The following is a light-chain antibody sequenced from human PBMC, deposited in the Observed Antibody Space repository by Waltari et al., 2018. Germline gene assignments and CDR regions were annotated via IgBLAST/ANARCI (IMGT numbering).Light chain of an antibody. J-gene: IGLJ3*02. V-gene: IGLV1-47*02. Sequence: QSVLTQPPSASGTPGQRVTISCSGSSYNIGTNYVYWYQQLPGTAPKLLIYGNDHRPSGVPDRFSGSKSGTSASLAISGLQSEDEADYYCATWDDSLNWVFGGGTKLTVL. CDR3: ATWDDSLNWV. CDR2: GND. CDR1: SYNIGTNY.